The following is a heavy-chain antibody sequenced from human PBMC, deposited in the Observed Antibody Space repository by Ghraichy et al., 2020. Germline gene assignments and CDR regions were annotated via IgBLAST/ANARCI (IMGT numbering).Heavy chain of an antibody. V-gene: IGHV4-59*01. CDR2: IYYSGST. J-gene: IGHJ4*02. Sequence: SETLSLTCTVSGGSISSYYWSWIRQPPGKGLEWIGYIYYSGSTNYNPSLKSRVTISVDTSKNQFSLKLSSVTAADTAVYYCASEGFRSYYDSSGYYPHWGQGTLVTVSS. CDR3: ASEGFRSYYDSSGYYPH. CDR1: GGSISSYY. D-gene: IGHD3-22*01.